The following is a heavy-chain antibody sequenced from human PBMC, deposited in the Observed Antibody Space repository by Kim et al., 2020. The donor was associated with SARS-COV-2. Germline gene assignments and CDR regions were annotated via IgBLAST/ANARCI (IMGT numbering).Heavy chain of an antibody. J-gene: IGHJ6*02. CDR3: ARMGSSGFNYYYYGMDV. Sequence: GGSLRLSCAASGFTVSSNYMSWVRQAPGKGLEWVSVIYSGGSTYYADSVKGRFTISRDNSKNTLYLQMNSLRAEDTAVYYCARMGSSGFNYYYYGMDVWGQGTTVTVSS. CDR2: IYSGGST. CDR1: GFTVSSNY. V-gene: IGHV3-53*01. D-gene: IGHD3-22*01.